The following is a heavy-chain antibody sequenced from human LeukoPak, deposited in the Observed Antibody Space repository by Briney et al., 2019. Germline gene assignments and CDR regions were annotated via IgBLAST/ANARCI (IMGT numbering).Heavy chain of an antibody. CDR3: ARVSSSSWWALDY. CDR1: GFTFSTYG. V-gene: IGHV3-30*02. D-gene: IGHD6-13*01. CDR2: IRYDGSNK. J-gene: IGHJ4*02. Sequence: GGSLRLSCAASGFTFSTYGMLWVRQAPGQGPEWVALIRYDGSNKYYADSVKGRFTISRDNSKNTLYLQMNSLRVEDTAMYYCARVSSSSWWALDYWGQGTLVTVSS.